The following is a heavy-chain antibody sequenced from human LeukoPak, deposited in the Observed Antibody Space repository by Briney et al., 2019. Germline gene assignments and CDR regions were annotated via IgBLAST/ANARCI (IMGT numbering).Heavy chain of an antibody. CDR2: IKQDGSEK. Sequence: GGSLRLSCAASGFTFSSYWMRWVRQAPGKGLEWVANIKQDGSEKYYVDSVKGRFTISRDNAKNSLYLQMNSLRAEDTAVYYCSRDFAYYDSSGYIWFDPWGQGTLVTVSS. CDR3: SRDFAYYDSSGYIWFDP. D-gene: IGHD3-22*01. CDR1: GFTFSSYW. V-gene: IGHV3-7*01. J-gene: IGHJ5*02.